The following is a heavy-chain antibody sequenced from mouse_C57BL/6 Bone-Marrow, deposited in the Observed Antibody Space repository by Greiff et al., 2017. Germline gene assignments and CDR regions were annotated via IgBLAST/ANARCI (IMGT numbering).Heavy chain of an antibody. CDR2: FHPYNDDT. V-gene: IGHV1-47*01. Sequence: QVHVKQSGAELVKPGASVKMSCKASGYTFTTYPIEWMKQNHGQSLEWIGNFHPYNDDTKYNEKFKGKATLTAEKSSSPVYLELSRLTSDDSAVYYCARGGNYGGYYFDYWGQGTTLTVSS. J-gene: IGHJ2*01. D-gene: IGHD2-1*01. CDR1: GYTFTTYP. CDR3: ARGGNYGGYYFDY.